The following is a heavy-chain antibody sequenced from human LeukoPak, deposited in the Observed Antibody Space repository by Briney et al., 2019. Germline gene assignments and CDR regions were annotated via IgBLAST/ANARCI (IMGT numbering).Heavy chain of an antibody. CDR2: IYHSGST. J-gene: IGHJ6*03. CDR1: GYSISSGYY. Sequence: SETLSLTCTVSGYSISSGYYWGWIRQPPGKGLDWIGSIYHSGSTYYNPSLKSRVTISVDTSKNQFSLKLSSVTAADTAVYYCARSGGIVVVPAAQYYYYYYMDVWGKGTTVTVSS. V-gene: IGHV4-38-2*02. CDR3: ARSGGIVVVPAAQYYYYYYMDV. D-gene: IGHD2-2*01.